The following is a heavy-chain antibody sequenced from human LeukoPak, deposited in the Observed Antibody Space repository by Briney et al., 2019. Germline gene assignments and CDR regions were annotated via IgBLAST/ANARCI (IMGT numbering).Heavy chain of an antibody. CDR1: GFTFSDYY. CDR3: ASAAYCGGDCYPYLDY. Sequence: GGSLRLSCAASGFTFSDYYMSWIRQASGKGLEWVSYISSSGSTIYYADSVKGRFTISRDNAKNSLYLQMNSLRAEDTAVYYCASAAYCGGDCYPYLDYWGQGTLVTVSS. D-gene: IGHD2-21*02. CDR2: ISSSGSTI. V-gene: IGHV3-11*01. J-gene: IGHJ4*02.